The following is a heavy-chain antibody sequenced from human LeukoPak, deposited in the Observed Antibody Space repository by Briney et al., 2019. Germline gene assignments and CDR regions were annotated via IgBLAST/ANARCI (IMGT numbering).Heavy chain of an antibody. CDR2: ISSIDGST. V-gene: IGHV3-23*01. J-gene: IGHJ4*02. Sequence: GGSLRLSCAASGFTFSSYGMSWVRQAPGKGLEWVSGISSIDGSTYYADSVKGRFTISRDNSKNTLYLQMNSLRAEDTAVYYCAKVTYGSGTYGAFDSWGQGTLVTVSS. D-gene: IGHD3-10*01. CDR1: GFTFSSYG. CDR3: AKVTYGSGTYGAFDS.